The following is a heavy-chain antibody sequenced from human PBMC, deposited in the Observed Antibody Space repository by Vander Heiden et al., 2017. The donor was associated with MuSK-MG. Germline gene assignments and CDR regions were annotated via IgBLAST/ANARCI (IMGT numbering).Heavy chain of an antibody. CDR3: AKGIYCSSGSCYNNWFDP. Sequence: EVQLLQSGGGLVQPGGSLRLSCAASGVSFSPNAMNWGRQAPGKGLEWVSGISGSGTGTFYADSVKGRFTISRDNSKNTLYLQMNSLRAEDTAVYYCAKGIYCSSGSCYNNWFDPWGQGTLVFVSS. CDR2: ISGSGTGT. D-gene: IGHD2-15*01. V-gene: IGHV3-23*01. CDR1: GVSFSPNA. J-gene: IGHJ5*02.